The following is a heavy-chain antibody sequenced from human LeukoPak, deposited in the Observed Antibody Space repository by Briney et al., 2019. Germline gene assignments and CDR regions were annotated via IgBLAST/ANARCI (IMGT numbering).Heavy chain of an antibody. D-gene: IGHD4/OR15-4a*01. CDR1: GFTFSSYS. V-gene: IGHV3-21*01. CDR2: ISSSSSYI. CDR3: ARVPGAYYFDY. Sequence: PGGSLRLSCAASGFTFSSYSMNWVRQAPGKGLEWVSSISSSSSYIYYADSVKGRFTISRDNAKNSLYLQMNGLRAEDTAVYYCARVPGAYYFDYWGQGTLVTVSS. J-gene: IGHJ4*02.